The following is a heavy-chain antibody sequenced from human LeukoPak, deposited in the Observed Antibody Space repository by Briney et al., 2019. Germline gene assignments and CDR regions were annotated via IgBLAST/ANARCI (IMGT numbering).Heavy chain of an antibody. J-gene: IGHJ6*02. Sequence: ASVKVSCKASGGTFSSYAISWVRQAPGQGLEWMGGIIPIFGTANYAQKFQGRVTITADESTSTAYMELRSLRSDDTAVYYCARDKQRDYYYYGMDVWGQGTTVTVSS. D-gene: IGHD6-13*01. V-gene: IGHV1-69*13. CDR2: IIPIFGTA. CDR1: GGTFSSYA. CDR3: ARDKQRDYYYYGMDV.